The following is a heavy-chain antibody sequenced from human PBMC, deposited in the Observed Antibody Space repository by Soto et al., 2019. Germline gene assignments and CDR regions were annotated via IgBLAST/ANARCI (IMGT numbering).Heavy chain of an antibody. CDR2: MNPNSGNT. Sequence: ASVKVSCKASGYTFTSYDINWVRQATGQGLEWMGWMNPNSGNTGYAQKFQGRVTMTRNTSISTAYMELSSLRSEDTAVYYCARDSLVYAIFRSWGWFDPWGQGTLVTVSS. CDR3: ARDSLVYAIFRSWGWFDP. D-gene: IGHD2-8*01. J-gene: IGHJ5*02. V-gene: IGHV1-8*01. CDR1: GYTFTSYD.